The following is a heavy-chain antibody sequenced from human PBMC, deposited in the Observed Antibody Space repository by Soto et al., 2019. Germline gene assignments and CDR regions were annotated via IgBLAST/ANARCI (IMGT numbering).Heavy chain of an antibody. J-gene: IGHJ4*02. CDR2: IYYTGNT. V-gene: IGHV4-31*03. Sequence: QVQLQESGPGLVKPSQTLSLTCTVSGGSISSGGTGSYWTWIRQLPGKGLECIGYIYYTGNTYYNASLKSRPTISIDTSENQFSLELTSVTAADTAVYFCASGHDAYKVRYWGQGTLVTVSS. CDR3: ASGHDAYKVRY. CDR1: GGSISSGGTGSY. D-gene: IGHD1-1*01.